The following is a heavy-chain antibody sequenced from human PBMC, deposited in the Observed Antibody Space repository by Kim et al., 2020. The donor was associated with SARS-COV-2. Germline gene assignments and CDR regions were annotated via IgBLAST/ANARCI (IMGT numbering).Heavy chain of an antibody. Sequence: ASVKVSCKASGYTFTSYGISWVRQAPGQGLEWMGWISAYNGNTNYAQKLQGRVTMTTDTSTSTAYMELRSLRSDDTAVYYCARYSGSYFEYYYYYYGMDVWGQGTTVTVSS. CDR3: ARYSGSYFEYYYYYYGMDV. V-gene: IGHV1-18*01. J-gene: IGHJ6*02. D-gene: IGHD1-26*01. CDR1: GYTFTSYG. CDR2: ISAYNGNT.